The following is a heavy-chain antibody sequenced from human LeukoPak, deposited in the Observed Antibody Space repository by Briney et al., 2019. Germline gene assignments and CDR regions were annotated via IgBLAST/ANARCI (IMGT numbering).Heavy chain of an antibody. V-gene: IGHV1-18*01. CDR3: ARAPPSIIVVVPAAYNWFDP. D-gene: IGHD2-2*01. CDR2: ISAYNSNT. CDR1: GYIFTSYG. Sequence: ASVKVSCKASGYIFTSYGISWVRQAPGQGLEWMGWISAYNSNTNYAQKLQGRVTMTTDTSTSTAYMELRSLRSDDTAVYYCARAPPSIIVVVPAAYNWFDPWGQGTLVTVSS. J-gene: IGHJ5*02.